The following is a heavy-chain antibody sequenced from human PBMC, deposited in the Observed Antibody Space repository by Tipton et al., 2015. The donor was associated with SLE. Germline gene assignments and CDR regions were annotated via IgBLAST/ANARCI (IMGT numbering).Heavy chain of an antibody. CDR3: ATSWGDS. V-gene: IGHV3-64*01. J-gene: IGHJ4*02. CDR2: ITSGVAT. D-gene: IGHD3-16*01. CDR1: GFTFSTYA. Sequence: GSLRLSCAVSGFTFSTYAMHWVRQAPGKGLEYVSGITSGVATHYASSVKGRFTISRDNSRNTLFLQMDNLRAEDTAVYYCATSWGDSWGQGTLVTVSS.